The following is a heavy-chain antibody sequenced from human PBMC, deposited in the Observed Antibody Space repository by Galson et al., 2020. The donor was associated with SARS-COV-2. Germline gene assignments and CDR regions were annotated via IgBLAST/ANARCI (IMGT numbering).Heavy chain of an antibody. J-gene: IGHJ4*02. CDR1: GFAFSSYT. CDR3: ARSPPASTSGTSIYFDY. CDR2: LDTSSTYI. Sequence: GGSLRLSWAASGFAFSSYTMNWVRQAPGKGLEWVASLDTSSTYIYYADSLKGRFTISRDNAENSLYLQMNSLRAEDTAVYYCARSPPASTSGTSIYFDYWGQGTQVTVSS. D-gene: IGHD3-10*01. V-gene: IGHV3-21*01.